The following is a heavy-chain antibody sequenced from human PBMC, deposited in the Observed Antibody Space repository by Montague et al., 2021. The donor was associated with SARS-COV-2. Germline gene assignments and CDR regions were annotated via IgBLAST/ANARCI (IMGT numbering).Heavy chain of an antibody. CDR2: TYYRSMWKS. V-gene: IGHV6-1*01. J-gene: IGHJ4*02. D-gene: IGHD6-13*01. CDR3: VRSIEAAGSYDY. CDR1: GDSVSSNSAT. Sequence: CAISGDSVSSNSATWNWITHSPSRGLEWLGRTYYRSMWKSDYARSVKSRIAINPDTSKNQFSLQLSSVTPEDTALYYCVRSIEAAGSYDYWGQGTLVTASS.